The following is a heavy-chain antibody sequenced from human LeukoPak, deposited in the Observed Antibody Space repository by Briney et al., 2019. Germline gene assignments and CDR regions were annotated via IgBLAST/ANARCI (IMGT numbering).Heavy chain of an antibody. D-gene: IGHD3-3*01. Sequence: SETLSLTCAVSGYSISSGYYWGWIRQPPGKGLEWIGSIYHSGSTYYNPSPKSRVTISVDTSKNQFSLKLSSVTAADTAVYYCARRGGVRFLEWPFDYWGQGTLVTVSS. CDR1: GYSISSGYY. CDR3: ARRGGVRFLEWPFDY. CDR2: IYHSGST. V-gene: IGHV4-38-2*01. J-gene: IGHJ4*02.